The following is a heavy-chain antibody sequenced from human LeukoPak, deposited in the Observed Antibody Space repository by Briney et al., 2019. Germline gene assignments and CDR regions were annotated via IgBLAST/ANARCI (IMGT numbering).Heavy chain of an antibody. CDR1: GFTFSSYW. V-gene: IGHV3-74*01. CDR3: ATGFFYYYYMDV. D-gene: IGHD3-10*01. CDR2: INSDGSTT. J-gene: IGHJ6*03. Sequence: GGSLRLSCAASGFTFSSYWMHWVRQAPGKGLVWVSRINSDGSTTTYADSVKGRFTTSRDNAKNTLYLQMNSLRAEDTAVYYCATGFFYYYYMDVWGKGTTVTVSS.